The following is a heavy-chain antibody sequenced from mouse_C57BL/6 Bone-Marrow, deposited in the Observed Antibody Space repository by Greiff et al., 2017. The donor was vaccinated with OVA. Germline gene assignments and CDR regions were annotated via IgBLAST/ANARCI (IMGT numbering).Heavy chain of an antibody. CDR2: INPGSGGT. Sequence: VQLQQSGAELVRPGTSVKVSCKASGYAFTNYLIEWVKQRPGQGLEWIGVINPGSGGTNYNEKFKGKATLTADKSSSTAYMQLSSLTSEDSAVYFCAREESTMITRYFDYWGQGTTLTVSS. V-gene: IGHV1-54*01. CDR1: GYAFTNYL. D-gene: IGHD2-4*01. CDR3: AREESTMITRYFDY. J-gene: IGHJ2*01.